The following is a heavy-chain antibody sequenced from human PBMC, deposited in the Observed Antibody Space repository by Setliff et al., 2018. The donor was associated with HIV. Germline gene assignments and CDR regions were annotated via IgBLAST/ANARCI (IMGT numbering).Heavy chain of an antibody. CDR2: IKPDGREK. D-gene: IGHD3-10*01. Sequence: GGSLRLSCVASRSTFNDYWMSWVRQAPGKGLQWVANIKPDGREKNYVDSVKGRFTISRDNAKNSMDLQMNSLRAEDTAIYYCARKLRPGHGVDVWGQGTTVTVS. CDR1: RSTFNDYW. V-gene: IGHV3-7*01. CDR3: ARKLRPGHGVDV. J-gene: IGHJ6*02.